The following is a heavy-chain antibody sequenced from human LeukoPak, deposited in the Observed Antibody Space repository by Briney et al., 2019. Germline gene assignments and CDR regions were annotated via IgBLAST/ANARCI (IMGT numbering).Heavy chain of an antibody. CDR3: ARDSGSTMFDP. J-gene: IGHJ5*02. CDR2: INSDGSST. D-gene: IGHD3-10*01. V-gene: IGHV3-74*01. CDR1: GFTFSSYW. Sequence: GGSLRLSCAASGFTFSSYWMHWVRQAPGKGLVWVSRINSDGSSTSYTDSVKGRFTISRDNAKNTLYLQMNSLRAEDTAVYYCARDSGSTMFDPWGQGTLVTVSS.